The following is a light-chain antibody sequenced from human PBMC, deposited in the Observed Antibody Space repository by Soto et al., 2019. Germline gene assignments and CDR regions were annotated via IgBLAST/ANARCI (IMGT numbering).Light chain of an antibody. Sequence: DIQMNQSPSTLSASVGDRVTITCRASQSMSGWLAWYQQKPGKAPKLLIYDVSSLESGVPSRFSGSVSGTECTLAISSLQPDDFATYYCQQYNSYPWTVGQGTKVDIK. CDR1: QSMSGW. CDR2: DVS. V-gene: IGKV1-5*01. J-gene: IGKJ1*01. CDR3: QQYNSYPWT.